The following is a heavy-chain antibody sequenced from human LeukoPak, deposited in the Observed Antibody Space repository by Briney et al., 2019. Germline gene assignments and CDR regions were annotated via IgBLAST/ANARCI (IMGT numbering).Heavy chain of an antibody. D-gene: IGHD3-22*01. V-gene: IGHV3-7*01. Sequence: GGSLRLSCTASDFSFSNYWMTWLRQAPGKGLEWVANIRGDESRKYYLDSVTGRFTISRDNAKNSLYLQMSSLRAEDTAVYYCARDANYHVNSDYYDAFDIWGQGTMVTVSS. J-gene: IGHJ3*02. CDR1: DFSFSNYW. CDR3: ARDANYHVNSDYYDAFDI. CDR2: IRGDESRK.